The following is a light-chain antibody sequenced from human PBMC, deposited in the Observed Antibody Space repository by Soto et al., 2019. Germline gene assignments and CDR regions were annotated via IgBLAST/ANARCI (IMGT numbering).Light chain of an antibody. CDR3: QQYNSYPLT. Sequence: DIQMTQSPSTLYASVGDRVTITCRASQSISYWLAWYQQKPGKAPNLMIYKASSLESGVPSRFSGSGSGTEFTLTINSLQPYDFASYYCQQYNSYPLTFGGGTKVEIK. V-gene: IGKV1-5*03. CDR2: KAS. CDR1: QSISYW. J-gene: IGKJ4*01.